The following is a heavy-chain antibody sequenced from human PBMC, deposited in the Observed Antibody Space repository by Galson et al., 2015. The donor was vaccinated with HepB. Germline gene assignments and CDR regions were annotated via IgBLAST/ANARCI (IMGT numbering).Heavy chain of an antibody. CDR1: GFTFSSYS. D-gene: IGHD2-2*02. V-gene: IGHV3-21*01. CDR3: ASTFLDIVVVPAAISYYYYYMDV. Sequence: SLRLSCAASGFTFSSYSMNWFRQAPGKGLEWVSSISSSSSYIYYADSVKGRFTISRDNAKNSLYLQMNSLRAEDTAVYYCASTFLDIVVVPAAISYYYYYMDVWGKGTTVTVSS. J-gene: IGHJ6*03. CDR2: ISSSSSYI.